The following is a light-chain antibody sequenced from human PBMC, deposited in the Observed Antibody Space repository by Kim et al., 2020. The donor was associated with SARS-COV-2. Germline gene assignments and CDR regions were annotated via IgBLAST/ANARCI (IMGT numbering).Light chain of an antibody. CDR1: SSDVGGYNY. J-gene: IGLJ1*01. CDR3: CSYAGSYVNYV. V-gene: IGLV2-11*01. Sequence: QSVTISCTGTSSDVGGYNYVSWYQQHPGKAPKLMIYDVSKRPSGVPDRFSGSKSGNTASLTISGLQAEDEADYYCCSYAGSYVNYVFGTGTKVTVL. CDR2: DVS.